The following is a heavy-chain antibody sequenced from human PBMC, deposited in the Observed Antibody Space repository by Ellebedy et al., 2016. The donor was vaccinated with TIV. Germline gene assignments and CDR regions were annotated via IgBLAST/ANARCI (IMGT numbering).Heavy chain of an antibody. J-gene: IGHJ6*02. D-gene: IGHD6-6*01. V-gene: IGHV1-8*01. CDR3: ARGAFSSSFLFKYNYYGMDV. CDR1: GYTFTSYD. CDR2: MNPNSGNT. Sequence: AASVKVSCKASGYTFTSYDINWVRQATGQGPEWMGWMNPNSGNTGYEQKFQGRVTMTRDTSISTVYMELSSLRSEDTAVYYCARGAFSSSFLFKYNYYGMDVWGQGTTVTVSS.